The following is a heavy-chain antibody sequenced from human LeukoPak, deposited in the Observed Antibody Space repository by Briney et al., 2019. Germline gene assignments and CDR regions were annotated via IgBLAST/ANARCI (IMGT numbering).Heavy chain of an antibody. Sequence: GGSLRLSCAASGFTFSSYRMTWVRQAPGKGLEWVSYISSSSSTIYYADSVKGRFTISRDNAKNSLYLQMNSLRAEDTAVYYCARGPPYYYDSSGKLDYWGQGTLVTVSS. D-gene: IGHD3-22*01. CDR2: ISSSSSTI. CDR3: ARGPPYYYDSSGKLDY. J-gene: IGHJ4*02. V-gene: IGHV3-48*01. CDR1: GFTFSSYR.